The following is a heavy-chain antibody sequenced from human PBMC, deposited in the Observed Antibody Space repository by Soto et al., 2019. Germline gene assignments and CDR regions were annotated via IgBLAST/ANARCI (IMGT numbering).Heavy chain of an antibody. CDR3: ARDGSIAVRGRDWFDP. Sequence: SETLSLTCTVSGGSISSYYWSWIRQPPGKGLEWIGYIYYSGSTNYNPSPKSRVTISVDTSKNQFSLKLSSVTAADTAVYYCARDGSIAVRGRDWFDPWGQGTLVTVSS. J-gene: IGHJ5*02. CDR2: IYYSGST. CDR1: GGSISSYY. D-gene: IGHD6-6*01. V-gene: IGHV4-59*01.